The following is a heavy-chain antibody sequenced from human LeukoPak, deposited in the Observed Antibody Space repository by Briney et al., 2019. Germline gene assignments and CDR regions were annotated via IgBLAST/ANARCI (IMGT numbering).Heavy chain of an antibody. Sequence: ETLSLTCTVSGGSISSSSYYWGWIRQPPGKGLEWIVSIYYSGSTYYNPSLKSRVTISVDTSKNQFSLKLSSVTAADTAFYYCATVGGTVTYYYYMDVWGKGTTVTVSS. J-gene: IGHJ6*03. CDR3: ATVGGTVTYYYYMDV. CDR2: IYYSGST. D-gene: IGHD4-17*01. V-gene: IGHV4-39*07. CDR1: GGSISSSSYY.